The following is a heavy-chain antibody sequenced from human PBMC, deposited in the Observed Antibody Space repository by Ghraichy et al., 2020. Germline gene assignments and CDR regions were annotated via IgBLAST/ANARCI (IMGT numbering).Heavy chain of an antibody. Sequence: SQTLSLTCAISGDSVSSNSAAWNWIRQSPSRGLEWLGRTYYRSKWYNDYAVSVKSRITINPDTSKNQFSLQLNSVTPEDTAVYYCARAGYVERTYYYDSSGFYGMDVWGQGTTVTVSS. CDR2: TYYRSKWYN. CDR1: GDSVSSNSAA. J-gene: IGHJ6*02. D-gene: IGHD3-22*01. V-gene: IGHV6-1*01. CDR3: ARAGYVERTYYYDSSGFYGMDV.